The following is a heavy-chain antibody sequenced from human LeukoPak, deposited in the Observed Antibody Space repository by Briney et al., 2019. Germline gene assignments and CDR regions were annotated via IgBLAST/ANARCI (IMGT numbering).Heavy chain of an antibody. CDR1: GFTFSSYS. V-gene: IGHV3-48*01. CDR3: ARDGKYSGAFDS. D-gene: IGHD5-12*01. Sequence: GGSLRLSCAASGFTFSSYSMNWVRQAPGKGLEWMSYISTGSSIIRYADSVKGRFTISRDNAENSLYLQMNSLRVEDTAFYYCARDGKYSGAFDSWGQGTLVTVSS. J-gene: IGHJ4*02. CDR2: ISTGSSII.